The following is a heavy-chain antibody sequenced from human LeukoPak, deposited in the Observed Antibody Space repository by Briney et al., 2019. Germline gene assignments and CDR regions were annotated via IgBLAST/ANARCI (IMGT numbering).Heavy chain of an antibody. Sequence: GGSLRLSCAASGFTFSSYGMHWVRQAPGKGLEWVAFIRYDGSNKYYADSVKGRFTISRDNSKNTLYLQMNSLRAEDTAVYYCAKDCLQLEYYFDYWGQGTLVTVSS. CDR1: GFTFSSYG. CDR2: IRYDGSNK. J-gene: IGHJ4*02. D-gene: IGHD6-13*01. CDR3: AKDCLQLEYYFDY. V-gene: IGHV3-30*02.